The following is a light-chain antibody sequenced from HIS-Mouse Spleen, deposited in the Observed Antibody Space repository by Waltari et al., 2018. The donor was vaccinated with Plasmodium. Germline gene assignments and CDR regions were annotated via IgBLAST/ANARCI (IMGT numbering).Light chain of an antibody. J-gene: IGLJ2*01. Sequence: QSALTQPASVSGSPGQSITISCPGTSSDVGGYHYVSWYQQHPGKAPKLMIYDVSNRPSGVSNRFSGSKSGNTASLTISGLQAEDEADYYCSSYAGSNNLVFGGGTKLTVL. V-gene: IGLV2-14*03. CDR3: SSYAGSNNLV. CDR1: SSDVGGYHY. CDR2: DVS.